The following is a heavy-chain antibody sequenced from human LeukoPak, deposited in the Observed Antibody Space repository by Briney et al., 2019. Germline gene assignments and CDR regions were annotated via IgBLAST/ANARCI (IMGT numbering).Heavy chain of an antibody. J-gene: IGHJ5*02. CDR2: ISGSGGST. V-gene: IGHV3-23*01. Sequence: GGFLRLSCAASGFTFSSYAMSWVRQAPGKGLEWVSAISGSGGSTYYADSVKGRFTISRDNSKNTLYLQMNSLRAEDTAVYYCAKDVYYYDSSGYPTWGQGTLVTVSS. D-gene: IGHD3-22*01. CDR3: AKDVYYYDSSGYPT. CDR1: GFTFSSYA.